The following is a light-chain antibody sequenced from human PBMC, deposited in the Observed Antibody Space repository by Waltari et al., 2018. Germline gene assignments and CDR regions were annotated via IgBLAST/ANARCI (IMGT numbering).Light chain of an antibody. V-gene: IGLV3-1*01. Sequence: SYELTQPTSVSVSHGQTARITCSGDRLGDQYVSWYQQKPGQSPVLVIHEDTKRPSGIPERFSGSNSGNTATLTISGTQAMDEADYYCQAWDSGTVVFGGGTKLTVL. CDR1: RLGDQY. CDR2: EDT. CDR3: QAWDSGTVV. J-gene: IGLJ2*01.